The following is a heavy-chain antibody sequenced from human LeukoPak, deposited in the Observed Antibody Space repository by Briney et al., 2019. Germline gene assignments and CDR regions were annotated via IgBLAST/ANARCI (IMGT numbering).Heavy chain of an antibody. CDR3: ARAWATSVVPADWFDP. D-gene: IGHD2-2*01. CDR1: GGSISSYY. CDR2: IYTSGST. V-gene: IGHV4-4*07. J-gene: IGHJ5*02. Sequence: PSETLSLTCTVSGGSISSYYWSWIRQPAGKGLEWIGRIYTSGSTNYNPSLKSRVTMSVDTSKNQFSLKLSSVTAADTAVYYCARAWATSVVPADWFDPWGQGTLVTVSS.